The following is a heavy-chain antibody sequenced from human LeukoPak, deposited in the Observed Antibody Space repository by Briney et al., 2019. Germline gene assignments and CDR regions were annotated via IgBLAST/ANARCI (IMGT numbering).Heavy chain of an antibody. J-gene: IGHJ5*02. V-gene: IGHV3-74*01. CDR1: GFTFSSYW. Sequence: PGGSLRLSCAASGFTFSSYWMHWVRQAPGKGLVGVSRINSDGRSTNYADSVKGRFTISRDNAKNTLYLQMNSLRDEDMAVYYCARGPYCSGGSCYRPVRYNWFDPWGQGTLVTVSS. D-gene: IGHD2-15*01. CDR2: INSDGRST. CDR3: ARGPYCSGGSCYRPVRYNWFDP.